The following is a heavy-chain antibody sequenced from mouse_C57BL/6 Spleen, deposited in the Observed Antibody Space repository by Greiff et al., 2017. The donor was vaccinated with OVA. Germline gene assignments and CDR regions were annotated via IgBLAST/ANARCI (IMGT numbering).Heavy chain of an antibody. D-gene: IGHD1-1*01. Sequence: VQLQQSGAELARPGASVKLSCKASGYTFTSYWMHWVKQRPIQGLEWIGNIDPSDSETHYNQKFKDKATLTVDKSSSTAYMQLSSLTSEDSAVYYCAREGYYGSSYGAYWGQGTLVTVSA. J-gene: IGHJ3*01. CDR2: IDPSDSET. CDR1: GYTFTSYW. CDR3: AREGYYGSSYGAY. V-gene: IGHV1-52*01.